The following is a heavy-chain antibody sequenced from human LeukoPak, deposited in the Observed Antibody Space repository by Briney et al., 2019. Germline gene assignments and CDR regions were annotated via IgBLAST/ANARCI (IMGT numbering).Heavy chain of an antibody. CDR3: ARGGPEIWYPPAY. J-gene: IGHJ4*02. D-gene: IGHD5-24*01. Sequence: SGGSLRLSCAASGFTFSSYAMHWVRQAPGKGLEWVAVISYDGSNKYYADSVKGRFTISRDNSKNTLYLQMNSLRAEDTAVYYCARGGPEIWYPPAYWGQGTLVTVSS. V-gene: IGHV3-30*04. CDR2: ISYDGSNK. CDR1: GFTFSSYA.